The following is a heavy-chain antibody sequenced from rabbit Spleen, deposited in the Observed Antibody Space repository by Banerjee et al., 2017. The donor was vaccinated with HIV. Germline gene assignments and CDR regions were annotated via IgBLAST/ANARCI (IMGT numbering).Heavy chain of an antibody. Sequence: QSLEESGGDLVKPGASLTLTCTASGFDFSGFYYMCWVRQAPGKGLEWIACIGTTSGNTWYASWAKGRFTISKASSTTVTLQMTSLTAADTATYFCARDLAQSGSSRGFILWGQGTLVTVS. CDR2: IGTTSGNT. J-gene: IGHJ4*01. CDR3: ARDLAQSGSSRGFIL. V-gene: IGHV1S40*01. CDR1: GFDFSGFYY. D-gene: IGHD8-1*01.